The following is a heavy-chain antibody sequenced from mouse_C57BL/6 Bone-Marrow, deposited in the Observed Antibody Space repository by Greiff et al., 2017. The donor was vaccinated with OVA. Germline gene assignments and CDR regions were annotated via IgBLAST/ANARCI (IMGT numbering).Heavy chain of an antibody. J-gene: IGHJ2*01. D-gene: IGHD2-3*01. V-gene: IGHV3-6*01. Sequence: EVKLQESGPGLVKPSQSLSLTCSVTGYSITSGYYWNWIRQFPGNKLEWMGYISYDGSNNYNPSLKNRISITRDTSKNQFFLKLNSVTTEDTATYYCARDGGWLLLDYWGQGTTLTVSS. CDR3: ARDGGWLLLDY. CDR1: GYSITSGYY. CDR2: ISYDGSN.